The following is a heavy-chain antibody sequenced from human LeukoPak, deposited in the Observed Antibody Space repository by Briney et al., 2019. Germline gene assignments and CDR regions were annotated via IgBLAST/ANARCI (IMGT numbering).Heavy chain of an antibody. D-gene: IGHD3-3*01. Sequence: SETLSLTCTVSGGSISSSSYYWGWIRQPPGKGLEWIGYIYYSGSTNYNPSLKSRVTISVDTSKNQFSLKLSSVTAADTAVYYCARAVYYDFWSGYCTWDVKGSYYYYYMDVWGKGTTVTVSS. V-gene: IGHV4-61*05. CDR1: GGSISSSSYY. CDR3: ARAVYYDFWSGYCTWDVKGSYYYYYMDV. J-gene: IGHJ6*03. CDR2: IYYSGST.